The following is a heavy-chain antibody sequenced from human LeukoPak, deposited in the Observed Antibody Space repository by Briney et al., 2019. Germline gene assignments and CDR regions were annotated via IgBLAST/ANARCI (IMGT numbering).Heavy chain of an antibody. CDR3: ARGGRWLQLRLNAFDI. J-gene: IGHJ3*02. Sequence: SETLSLTCAVDGGSFSGYYWSWIRQPPGKGLEWIGEINHSGSTNYNPSLKSRVTISVDTSKNQFSLKLSSVTAADTAVYYCARGGRWLQLRLNAFDIWGQGTMVTVSS. D-gene: IGHD5-24*01. CDR1: GGSFSGYY. V-gene: IGHV4-34*01. CDR2: INHSGST.